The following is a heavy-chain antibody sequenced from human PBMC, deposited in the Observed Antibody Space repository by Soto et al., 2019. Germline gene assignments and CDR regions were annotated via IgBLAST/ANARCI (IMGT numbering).Heavy chain of an antibody. V-gene: IGHV1-3*01. CDR3: ARTSGTRRYCSGATCYSIFDYFEY. J-gene: IGHJ4*02. Sequence: GASVKVSCKASGYTFTSYAIHWVRQAPGQRLEWMGWINAGNGNTKYSQKFQGRVTITRDTSASTAYMELSSLRASDTALYYCARTSGTRRYCSGATCYSIFDYFEYWGQGTLVTVSS. CDR2: INAGNGNT. D-gene: IGHD2-15*01. CDR1: GYTFTSYA.